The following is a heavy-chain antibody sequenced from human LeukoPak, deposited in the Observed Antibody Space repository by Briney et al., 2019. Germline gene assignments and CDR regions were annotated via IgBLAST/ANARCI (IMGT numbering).Heavy chain of an antibody. CDR3: ARVPGYDILTGYLFDY. CDR1: GGSISSYY. CDR2: IYYSGST. Sequence: SETLSLTCTVSGGSISSYYWSWIRQPPGKGLEWIGYIYYSGSTNYNPSLKSRVTISVDTSKNQFSLKLSSVTAADTAVYYCARVPGYDILTGYLFDYWGQGTLVTVSS. V-gene: IGHV4-59*01. J-gene: IGHJ4*02. D-gene: IGHD3-9*01.